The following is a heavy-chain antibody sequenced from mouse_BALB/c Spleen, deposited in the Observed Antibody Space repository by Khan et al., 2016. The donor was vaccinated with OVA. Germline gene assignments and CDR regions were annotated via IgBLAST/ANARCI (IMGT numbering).Heavy chain of an antibody. D-gene: IGHD2-1*01. CDR1: GFTFSTFV. J-gene: IGHJ3*01. CDR3: ANGNYGWFAY. V-gene: IGHV5-9-1*01. Sequence: EVELVESGGGLVKPGGSLKLSCAASGFTFSTFVMSWVRQTPEKRLEWVATISSAGTYTYYPDSVKGRFTISRDNAKNTLYVQMNSLRSEVTAMYYCANGNYGWFAYWGQGTLVTVSA. CDR2: ISSAGTYT.